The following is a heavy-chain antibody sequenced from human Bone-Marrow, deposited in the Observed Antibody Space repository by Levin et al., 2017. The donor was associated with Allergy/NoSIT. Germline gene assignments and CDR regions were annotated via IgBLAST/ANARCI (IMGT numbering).Heavy chain of an antibody. D-gene: IGHD3-22*01. CDR2: ISSSSSYI. Sequence: GESLKISCAASALSFSRLSMSWVRQAPGKGLEWVSSISSSSSYIYYADSVKGRFTISRDNAKNSLYLQMNSLRAEDTAVYYCASPSDYYDTSGYYYWGQGTLVTVSS. J-gene: IGHJ4*02. CDR1: ALSFSRLS. V-gene: IGHV3-21*01. CDR3: ASPSDYYDTSGYYY.